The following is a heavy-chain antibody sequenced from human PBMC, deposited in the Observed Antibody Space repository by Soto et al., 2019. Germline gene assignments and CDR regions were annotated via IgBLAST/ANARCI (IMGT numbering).Heavy chain of an antibody. Sequence: PXETLSLPCSVSGDSISSSGFYWSWIRQHPGKAPEWIGYIHYTGSTSYNPSLKSRLAISLDASKNQFSLSLGYVTSADTAVYYCARDHRRLGDYYGMDVWGQGTTVTVSS. CDR3: ARDHRRLGDYYGMDV. J-gene: IGHJ6*02. D-gene: IGHD3-10*01. CDR1: GDSISSSGFY. V-gene: IGHV4-31*03. CDR2: IHYTGST.